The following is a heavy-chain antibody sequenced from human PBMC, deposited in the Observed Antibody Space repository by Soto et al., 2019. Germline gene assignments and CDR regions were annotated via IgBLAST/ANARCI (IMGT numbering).Heavy chain of an antibody. V-gene: IGHV1-69*06. Sequence: VASVKVSCKASGGTFSSYAISWVRQAPGQGLEWMGGIIPIFGTANYAQKFQGRVTITADKSTSTAYMELSSLRSEDTAVYYCASCSSTSCYVLNYYYGMDVWGQGTTVTVSS. CDR3: ASCSSTSCYVLNYYYGMDV. CDR1: GGTFSSYA. D-gene: IGHD2-2*01. CDR2: IIPIFGTA. J-gene: IGHJ6*02.